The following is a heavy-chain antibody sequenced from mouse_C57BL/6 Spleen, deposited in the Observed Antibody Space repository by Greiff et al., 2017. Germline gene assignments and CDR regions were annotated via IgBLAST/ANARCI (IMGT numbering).Heavy chain of an antibody. J-gene: IGHJ3*01. D-gene: IGHD1-1*01. CDR1: GYTFTSYW. CDR2: IDPSDRET. CDR3: ARWGSSYGFAY. Sequence: QVQLQQSGAELVRPGSSVKLSCKASGYTFTSYWMHWVKQRPIQGLEWIGNIDPSDRETHYNQKFKDKATLTVDKSSSTAYMQLSSLTSEDSAVYYCARWGSSYGFAYWGQGTLVTVSA. V-gene: IGHV1-52*01.